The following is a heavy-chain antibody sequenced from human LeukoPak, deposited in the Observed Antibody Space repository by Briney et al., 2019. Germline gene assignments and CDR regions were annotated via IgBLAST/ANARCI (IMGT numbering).Heavy chain of an antibody. CDR2: INPNSGGT. V-gene: IGHV1-2*02. CDR3: ARAGRYFDWLLSYGMDV. J-gene: IGHJ6*02. Sequence: GASVKVSCKASGYTFTRYYMHWVRQAPAQGLEWMGWINPNSGGTNYAQKFQGRLTMTRDTSISTAYMELSTLRSDDTAVYYCARAGRYFDWLLSYGMDVWGQGTTVTVSS. D-gene: IGHD3-9*01. CDR1: GYTFTRYY.